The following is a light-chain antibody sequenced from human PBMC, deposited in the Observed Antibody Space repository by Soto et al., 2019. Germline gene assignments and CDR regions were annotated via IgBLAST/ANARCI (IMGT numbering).Light chain of an antibody. Sequence: DIQMTQSPSSLSASLGDRVTITCRASQSIDSYLNWYQQKPGKAPNLLIYAASTLQSGVPSRFSGSGSGTEFTLTISSLEPEDFAVYYCQQRSNWPRITFGQGTRLEIK. V-gene: IGKV1-39*01. J-gene: IGKJ5*01. CDR3: QQRSNWPRIT. CDR2: AAS. CDR1: QSIDSY.